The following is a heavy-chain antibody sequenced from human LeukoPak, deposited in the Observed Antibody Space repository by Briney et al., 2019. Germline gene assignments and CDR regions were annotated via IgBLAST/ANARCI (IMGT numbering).Heavy chain of an antibody. CDR2: ISSSSSYI. CDR3: VQHWGSYRRGYFDY. D-gene: IGHD3-16*02. V-gene: IGHV3-21*01. CDR1: GFTFSSYS. Sequence: GGSLRLSCAASGFTFSSYSMNWVRQAPGKGLEWVSSISSSSSYIYYADSVKGRFTISRDNAKNSLYLQMNSLRAEDTAVYYCVQHWGSYRRGYFDYWGQGTLVTVSS. J-gene: IGHJ4*02.